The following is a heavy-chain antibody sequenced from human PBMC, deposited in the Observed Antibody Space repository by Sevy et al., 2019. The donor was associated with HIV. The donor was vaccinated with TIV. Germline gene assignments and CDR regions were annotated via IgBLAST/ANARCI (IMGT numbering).Heavy chain of an antibody. Sequence: ASVKVSYKASGYTFTSYDINWVRQATGQGLEWMGWMNPNSGNTGYAQKFQGRVTMTRNTSISTAYMELSSLRSEDTAVYYCARGGQRGYYYDSSGYYDAFDIWGQGTMVTVSS. D-gene: IGHD3-22*01. V-gene: IGHV1-8*01. CDR3: ARGGQRGYYYDSSGYYDAFDI. CDR1: GYTFTSYD. CDR2: MNPNSGNT. J-gene: IGHJ3*02.